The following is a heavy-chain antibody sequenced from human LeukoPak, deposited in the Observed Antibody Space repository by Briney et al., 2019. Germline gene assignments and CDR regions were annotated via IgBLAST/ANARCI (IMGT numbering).Heavy chain of an antibody. V-gene: IGHV4-34*01. J-gene: IGHJ4*02. CDR3: ARDLSYSHGLGYFDY. D-gene: IGHD5-18*01. CDR2: INHSGST. Sequence: SETLSLTCAVYGGSFSGYYWSWIRQPPGKGLEWIGEINHSGSTNYNPSLKSRVTISVDTSKNQFSLKLSSVTAADTAVYYCARDLSYSHGLGYFDYWGQGTLVTVSS. CDR1: GGSFSGYY.